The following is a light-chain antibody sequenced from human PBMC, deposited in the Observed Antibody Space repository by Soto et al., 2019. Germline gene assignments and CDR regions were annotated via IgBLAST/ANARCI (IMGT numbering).Light chain of an antibody. J-gene: IGLJ2*01. CDR3: SSYSRATGL. V-gene: IGLV2-14*01. Sequence: QSALTQPASVSGSPGQSITISCSGISPDFGVSWYQHFPGKAPKLLIFEVSNRPSGVSTRVSGSKSGNMAFLTISGLQSGEEGVYHCSSYSRATGLFGGGTQVSVL. CDR1: SPDFG. CDR2: EVS.